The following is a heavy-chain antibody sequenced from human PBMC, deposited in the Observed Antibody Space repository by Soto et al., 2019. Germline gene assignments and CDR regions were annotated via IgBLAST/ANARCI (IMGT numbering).Heavy chain of an antibody. D-gene: IGHD6-19*01. CDR1: GYTLTELS. CDR2: FDPEDGET. Sequence: ASVKVSCKVSGYTLTELSMHCVRQAPGKGLEWMGGFDPEDGETIYAQKFQGRVTMTEDTSTDTAYMELSSLRSEDTAVYYCATGYSSGWYIVYWGQGTLVTVSS. CDR3: ATGYSSGWYIVY. V-gene: IGHV1-24*01. J-gene: IGHJ4*02.